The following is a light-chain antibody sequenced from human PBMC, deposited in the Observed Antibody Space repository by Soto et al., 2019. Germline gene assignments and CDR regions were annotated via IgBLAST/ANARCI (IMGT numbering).Light chain of an antibody. J-gene: IGLJ2*01. CDR3: SSYAGANKLL. CDR1: TSDVGGYNF. Sequence: QSALTQPPSASGSPGQSVTISCTGTTSDVGGYNFVSWYQQHPGKAPKLMIYEVSQRPAGVPDRFSGSKFGNRASLTVSGLQAEDEADYYCSSYAGANKLLFGGGTKLTVL. V-gene: IGLV2-8*01. CDR2: EVS.